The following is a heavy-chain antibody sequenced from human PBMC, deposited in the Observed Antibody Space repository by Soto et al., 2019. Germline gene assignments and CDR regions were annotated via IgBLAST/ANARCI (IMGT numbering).Heavy chain of an antibody. CDR2: IVVGSGNT. V-gene: IGHV1-58*02. J-gene: IGHJ6*02. Sequence: SVKVSCKASGFTFTSSAMQWVRQARGQRLEWIGWIVVGSGNTNYAQKFQERVTITRDMSTSTAYMELSSLRSEDTAVYFCAALEVRHLFMAVWGQGSTVPVSS. CDR1: GFTFTSSA. CDR3: AALEVRHLFMAV.